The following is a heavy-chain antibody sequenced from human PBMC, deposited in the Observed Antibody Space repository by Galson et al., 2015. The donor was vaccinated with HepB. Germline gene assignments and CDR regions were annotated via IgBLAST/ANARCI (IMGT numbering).Heavy chain of an antibody. CDR2: ISGSGGST. D-gene: IGHD3-22*01. J-gene: IGHJ4*02. CDR1: GFTFSSYA. Sequence: SLRLSCAASGFTFSSYAMSWVRQAPGKGLEWVSAISGSGGSTYYADSVKGRFTISRDNSKNTLYLQMNSLRAEDTAVYYCAKGGGDSSGYYYNYWGQGTLVTVSS. CDR3: AKGGGDSSGYYYNY. V-gene: IGHV3-23*01.